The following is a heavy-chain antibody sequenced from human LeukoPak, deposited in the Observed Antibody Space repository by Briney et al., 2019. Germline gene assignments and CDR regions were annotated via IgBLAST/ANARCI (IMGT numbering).Heavy chain of an antibody. CDR3: ARVADCSSTSCSLYYYYYYMDV. Sequence: GGSLRLSCAASGFTFDDYAMHWVRQAPGKGLEWVSGINWNGGSTGYADSVKGRFTISRDNAKNSLYLQMNSLRAEDTALYHCARVADCSSTSCSLYYYYYYMDVWGKGTTVTVSS. CDR2: INWNGGST. CDR1: GFTFDDYA. J-gene: IGHJ6*03. V-gene: IGHV3-20*01. D-gene: IGHD2-2*01.